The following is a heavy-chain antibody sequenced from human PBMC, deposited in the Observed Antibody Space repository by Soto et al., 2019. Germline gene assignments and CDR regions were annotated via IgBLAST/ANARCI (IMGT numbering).Heavy chain of an antibody. Sequence: GGSLRLSCAASGFTFSSYDMHWVRQATGKGLEWVSAIGTAGDTYYPGSVKGRFTISRENAKNSLYLQMNSLRAGDTAVYYCARAGGAAAGFDYWGQGTLVTVS. V-gene: IGHV3-13*01. CDR3: ARAGGAAAGFDY. CDR1: GFTFSSYD. D-gene: IGHD6-13*01. CDR2: IGTAGDT. J-gene: IGHJ4*02.